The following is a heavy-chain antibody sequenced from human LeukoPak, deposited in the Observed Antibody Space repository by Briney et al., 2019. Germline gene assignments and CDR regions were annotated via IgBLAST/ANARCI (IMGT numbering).Heavy chain of an antibody. CDR1: GYTFTGYY. Sequence: ASVKVSCKASGYTFTGYYVHWVRQAPGQGLEWMGWINPNSGGTNYAQKFQGRVTMTRDTSISTAYMELSRLRSDDTAVYYCARDRDSSSALVVFDYWGQGTLVTVSS. D-gene: IGHD6-6*01. CDR2: INPNSGGT. J-gene: IGHJ4*02. V-gene: IGHV1-2*02. CDR3: ARDRDSSSALVVFDY.